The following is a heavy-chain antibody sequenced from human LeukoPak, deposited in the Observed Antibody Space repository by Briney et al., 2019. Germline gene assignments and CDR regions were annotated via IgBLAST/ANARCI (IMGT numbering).Heavy chain of an antibody. CDR1: GGSISSSSYS. Sequence: SETLSLTCTVSGGSISSSSYSWGWIRQPPGKGLEWIGSIYYSGSTYYNPSLKSRVTISVDTSKNQFSLKLSSVTAADTAVYYCARVGAPDAFDIWGQGTMVTVSS. D-gene: IGHD4/OR15-4a*01. V-gene: IGHV4-39*01. CDR2: IYYSGST. J-gene: IGHJ3*02. CDR3: ARVGAPDAFDI.